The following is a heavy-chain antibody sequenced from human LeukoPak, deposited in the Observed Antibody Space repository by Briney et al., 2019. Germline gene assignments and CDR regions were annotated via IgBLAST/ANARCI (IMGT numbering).Heavy chain of an antibody. CDR2: ISSSSNYI. V-gene: IGHV3-21*01. J-gene: IGHJ4*02. Sequence: GGSLRLSCAAPGFTFSIYSMNWVRQAPGKGPEWVSSISSSSNYIYYADSVKGRFTISRDNAKNSLYLQMNSLRAEDTAVYYCARGVRYCTSTTCTPDYWGQGTLVTVSS. D-gene: IGHD2-2*01. CDR1: GFTFSIYS. CDR3: ARGVRYCTSTTCTPDY.